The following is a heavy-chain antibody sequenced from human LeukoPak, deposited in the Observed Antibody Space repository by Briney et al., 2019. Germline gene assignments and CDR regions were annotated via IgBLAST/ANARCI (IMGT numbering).Heavy chain of an antibody. CDR1: GGSFSGYY. V-gene: IGHV4-34*01. D-gene: IGHD1-26*01. CDR3: ARGSRGARVYYSGSYFVY. CDR2: INHSGST. J-gene: IGHJ4*02. Sequence: SETLSLTCAVYGGSFSGYYWSWIRQPPGKGLEWIGEINHSGSTNYNPSLKSRVTISVDTSKNQFSLKLSSVTAADTAVYYCARGSRGARVYYSGSYFVYWGQGTLVTVSS.